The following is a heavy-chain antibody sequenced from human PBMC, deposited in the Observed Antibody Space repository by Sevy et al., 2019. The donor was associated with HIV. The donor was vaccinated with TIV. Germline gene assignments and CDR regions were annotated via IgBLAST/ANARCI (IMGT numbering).Heavy chain of an antibody. Sequence: SETLSLTCAVYGGSFSGYYWSWIRQPPGKGLEWIGEINHSGSTNYNSSLKSRVTISVDTSKNQFSLRLSSVTAADTALYYCAGLAYGGYVDFDYWGQGTLVTVSS. J-gene: IGHJ4*02. CDR3: AGLAYGGYVDFDY. CDR2: INHSGST. V-gene: IGHV4-34*01. CDR1: GGSFSGYY. D-gene: IGHD4-17*01.